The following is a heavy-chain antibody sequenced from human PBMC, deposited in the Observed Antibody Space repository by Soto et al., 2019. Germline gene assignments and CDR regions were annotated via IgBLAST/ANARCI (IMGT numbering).Heavy chain of an antibody. V-gene: IGHV3-30*18. J-gene: IGHJ4*02. CDR1: GFTFSSYG. D-gene: IGHD5-18*01. CDR3: AKSEGVNTAMDDY. Sequence: QVHLVESGGGVVQPGRSLRLSCAASGFTFSSYGMHWVRQAPGKGLEWVAVISYDGSNKYYADSVKGRFTISRDNSKNTLYLQMNSLRAEDTAVYYCAKSEGVNTAMDDYWGQGTLVTVSS. CDR2: ISYDGSNK.